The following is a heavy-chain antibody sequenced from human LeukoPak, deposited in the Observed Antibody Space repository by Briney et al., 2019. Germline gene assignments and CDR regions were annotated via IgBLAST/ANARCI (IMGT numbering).Heavy chain of an antibody. Sequence: GASVKVSCKASGYTFTGYYMHWVRQAPGQGLEWMGWINPNSGGTNYAQKFQGRVTMTKDTSISTAYMELSRLRSDDTAVYYCARSGRRCSGGSCYYWENYWGQGTLVTVPS. CDR1: GYTFTGYY. CDR2: INPNSGGT. D-gene: IGHD2-15*01. CDR3: ARSGRRCSGGSCYYWENY. J-gene: IGHJ4*02. V-gene: IGHV1-2*02.